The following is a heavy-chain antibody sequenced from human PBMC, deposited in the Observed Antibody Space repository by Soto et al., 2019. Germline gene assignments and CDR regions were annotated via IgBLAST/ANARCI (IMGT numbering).Heavy chain of an antibody. CDR2: IAYSGST. CDR3: ATMGTPATGLYYFDY. Sequence: QVQLQESGPGLVKPSQTLSLTCTVSGGSISSGNYYWSWIRQPPGKGLEWIGFIAYSGSTYYNLSLKSRVTISVDTSKNQSSLNLSFVTAADTAVYYCATMGTPATGLYYFDYWGQGTLVTVSS. J-gene: IGHJ4*02. V-gene: IGHV4-30-4*01. D-gene: IGHD6-25*01. CDR1: GGSISSGNYY.